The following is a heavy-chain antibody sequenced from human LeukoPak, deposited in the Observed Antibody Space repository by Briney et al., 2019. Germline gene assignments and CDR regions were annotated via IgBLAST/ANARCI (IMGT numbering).Heavy chain of an antibody. V-gene: IGHV3-7*01. CDR2: IKQDGSEK. CDR1: GFTFSIYA. J-gene: IGHJ2*01. CDR3: ARALNGWGAETVTTGLGHFDL. D-gene: IGHD4-17*01. Sequence: GGSLRLSCEASGFTFSIYAMSWVRQAPGKGREGVANIKQDGSEKYYVDSVKGRFTISRDNAKNSLYLQMNSLRAEDTAVYYCARALNGWGAETVTTGLGHFDLWGRGTLVTVSS.